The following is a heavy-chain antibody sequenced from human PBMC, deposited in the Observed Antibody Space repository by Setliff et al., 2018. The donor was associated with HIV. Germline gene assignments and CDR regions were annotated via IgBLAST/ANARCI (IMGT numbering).Heavy chain of an antibody. Sequence: PSETLSLTCAVSGGSISSSNWWSWVRQSPGKGLEWIGEIYHSGSTNYNPSLKSRVSISVDTSKKQVSLKLNSVTAADTAVYYCARGARRYNYGYWFYHGMDVWGQGTTVTVSS. CDR1: GGSISSSNW. CDR3: ARGARRYNYGYWFYHGMDV. D-gene: IGHD5-18*01. V-gene: IGHV4-4*02. CDR2: IYHSGST. J-gene: IGHJ6*02.